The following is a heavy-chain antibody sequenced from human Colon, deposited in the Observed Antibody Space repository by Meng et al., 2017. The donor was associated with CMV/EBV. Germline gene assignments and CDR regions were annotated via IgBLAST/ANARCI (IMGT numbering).Heavy chain of an antibody. Sequence: ASVKVSCKVSVYTLTQLSIHWVRQAPGKGLEWMGGFDPEDGETIYAQKFQGRVTMTTDTSTSTAYMELRSLRSDDTAMYYCARGGRDGMDVWGQGTTVTVSS. CDR3: ARGGRDGMDV. V-gene: IGHV1-24*01. CDR1: VYTLTQLS. CDR2: FDPEDGET. D-gene: IGHD2-15*01. J-gene: IGHJ6*02.